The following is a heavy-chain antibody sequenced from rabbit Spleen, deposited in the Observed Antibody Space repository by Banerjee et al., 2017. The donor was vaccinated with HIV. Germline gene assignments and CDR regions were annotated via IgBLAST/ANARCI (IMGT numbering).Heavy chain of an antibody. CDR3: ARDTSSSFSSYGMDL. V-gene: IGHV1S40*01. CDR1: GVSFSSSSY. CDR2: IDIGSSGFT. J-gene: IGHJ6*01. D-gene: IGHD1-1*01. Sequence: QSLEESGGDLVKPGASLTLTCTASGVSFSSSSYMCWVRQAPGKGLEWIACIDIGSSGFTYFATWAKGRFTCSKTSSTMVTLQMTRLTAADTATYFCARDTSSSFSSYGMDLWGPGTLVTVS.